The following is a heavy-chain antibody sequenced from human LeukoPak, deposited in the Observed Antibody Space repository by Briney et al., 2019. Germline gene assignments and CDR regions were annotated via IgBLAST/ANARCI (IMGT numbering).Heavy chain of an antibody. D-gene: IGHD3-10*01. CDR3: AKFRYLSNDNNSLDFNY. Sequence: GGSLRLSCAASGFTFSSYAMSWVRQAPGKGLEWVSVISNSGGSASYADSVKGRFTISRDNSKNTLYLQMNSLRAEDTAVYYCAKFRYLSNDNNSLDFNYWGQGTLVTVSS. V-gene: IGHV3-23*01. CDR1: GFTFSSYA. CDR2: ISNSGGSA. J-gene: IGHJ4*02.